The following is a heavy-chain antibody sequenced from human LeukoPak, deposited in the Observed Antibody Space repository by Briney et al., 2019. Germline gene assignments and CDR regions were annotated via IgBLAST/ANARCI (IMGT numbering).Heavy chain of an antibody. CDR1: GFSFSSYG. CDR2: ISGSGGTT. V-gene: IGHV3-23*01. J-gene: IGHJ4*02. CDR3: AKGMVVRGVPFDY. D-gene: IGHD3-10*01. Sequence: GGTLRLSCAASGFSFSSYGMSWLRQAPGKGLEWVSSISGSGGTTYYADSVKGRSTISRDNSKNSLYLQMNSLRAEDTAVYYCAKGMVVRGVPFDYWGQGTLVTVSS.